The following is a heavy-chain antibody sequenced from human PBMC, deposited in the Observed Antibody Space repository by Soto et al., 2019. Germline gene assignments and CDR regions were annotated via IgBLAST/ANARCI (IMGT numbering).Heavy chain of an antibody. V-gene: IGHV4-31*03. CDR1: GGSISSGGYC. CDR3: ARSYGGDWAHDY. D-gene: IGHD2-21*02. Sequence: SETLSLTCTVSGGSISSGGYCWSWIRQHPGKGLEWIGYIYYSGSTYYNPSLKSRVTISVDTSKNQFSLKLSSVTAADTAVYYCARSYGGDWAHDYWGQGTLVTVSS. CDR2: IYYSGST. J-gene: IGHJ4*02.